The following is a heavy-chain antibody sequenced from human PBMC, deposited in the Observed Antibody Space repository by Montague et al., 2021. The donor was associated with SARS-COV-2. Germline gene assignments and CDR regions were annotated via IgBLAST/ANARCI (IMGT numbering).Heavy chain of an antibody. CDR1: GFSFSNSW. CDR2: VNPDEKEK. J-gene: IGHJ4*02. Sequence: SLRLSCAVSGFSFSNSWMSWVRQAPGKGLEWVANVNPDEKEKKYVDSVKGRFTTSRDNTRNSLYLQMNSLRVEDTAVYYCARDPRYGALDYWGQGTLVTVSS. CDR3: ARDPRYGALDY. D-gene: IGHD4-17*01. V-gene: IGHV3-7*01.